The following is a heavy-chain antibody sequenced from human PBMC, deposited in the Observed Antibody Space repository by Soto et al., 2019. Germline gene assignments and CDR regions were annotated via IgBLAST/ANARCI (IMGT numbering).Heavy chain of an antibody. CDR3: VRVFDTYYFDL. D-gene: IGHD3-9*01. V-gene: IGHV3-33*01. CDR1: GFSLGSYG. Sequence: GGSLRLSCDVSGFSLGSYGMHWVRQAPGKGLEWVALIWSDGTNKYYADSVKGRFTISRDNSKKTLYLQMNSLRAEDTAVYYCVRVFDTYYFDLWGQGNMVTVSS. J-gene: IGHJ4*02. CDR2: IWSDGTNK.